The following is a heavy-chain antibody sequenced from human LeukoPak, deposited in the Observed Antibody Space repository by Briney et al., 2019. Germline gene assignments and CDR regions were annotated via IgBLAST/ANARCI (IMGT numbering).Heavy chain of an antibody. Sequence: TGGSLRLSGAASGSTFSSYSMNWFRQPPGKGLEWVSSISSISGTIYYADSVKGRFTISRDNAKNSLYLQMNSLRDEDTAVYYCAREENLHYYDSSGYYASFDYWGQGTLVTVSS. CDR1: GSTFSSYS. V-gene: IGHV3-48*02. CDR2: ISSISGTI. D-gene: IGHD3-22*01. CDR3: AREENLHYYDSSGYYASFDY. J-gene: IGHJ4*02.